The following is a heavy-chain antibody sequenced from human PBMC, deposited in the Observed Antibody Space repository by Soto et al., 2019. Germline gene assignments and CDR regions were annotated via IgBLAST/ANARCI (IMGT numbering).Heavy chain of an antibody. J-gene: IGHJ4*02. CDR3: ARESSAITIFGVVIIEGPFDY. V-gene: IGHV3-30-3*01. CDR1: GFTFSSYA. D-gene: IGHD3-3*01. CDR2: ISYDGSNK. Sequence: GGSLRLSCAASGFTFSSYAMHWVRQAPGKGLEWVAVISYDGSNKYYADSVKGRFTISRDNSKNTLYLQMNSLRAEDTAVYYCARESSAITIFGVVIIEGPFDYWGQGTLVTVSS.